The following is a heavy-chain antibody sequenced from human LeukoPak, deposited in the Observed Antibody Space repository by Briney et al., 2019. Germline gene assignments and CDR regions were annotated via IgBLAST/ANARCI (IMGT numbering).Heavy chain of an antibody. CDR1: GFSFVDCA. Sequence: GGSLRLSCEASGFSFVDCAMSWVRQAPGKGLEWVSTITKSGDQTHYADSVRGLFTISRDIFKNTLYLQMNSLRAEDTAVYHCVKSAGKDGYRDVFDIWGQGTVVTVSS. D-gene: IGHD5-24*01. J-gene: IGHJ3*02. V-gene: IGHV3-23*01. CDR3: VKSAGKDGYRDVFDI. CDR2: ITKSGDQT.